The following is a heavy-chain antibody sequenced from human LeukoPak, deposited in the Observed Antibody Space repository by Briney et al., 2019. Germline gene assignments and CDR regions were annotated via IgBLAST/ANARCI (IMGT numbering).Heavy chain of an antibody. CDR2: ISDSDSGT. Sequence: GGSLRLSCAASGFTFRSYAMSWVRQAPGKGLEWVSAISDSDSGTYYADSVKGRFTISIDNSKNTLYLQMNSLRAEDTAVYYCAKGYGYSSSWASNYYFYGLDVWGQGTTVTVSS. V-gene: IGHV3-23*01. D-gene: IGHD6-13*01. CDR3: AKGYGYSSSWASNYYFYGLDV. CDR1: GFTFRSYA. J-gene: IGHJ6*02.